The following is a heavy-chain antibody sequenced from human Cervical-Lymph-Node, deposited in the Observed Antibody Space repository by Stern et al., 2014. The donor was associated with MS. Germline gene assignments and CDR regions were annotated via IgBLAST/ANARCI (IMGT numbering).Heavy chain of an antibody. D-gene: IGHD1-7*01. CDR1: GFSLSTSGVG. CDR3: AHTPGEVEVRSARWFDP. Sequence: QVTLKESGPTLVKPTQTLTLTCTFSGFSLSTSGVGVGWIRQPPGKALEXLALIYWDDDKRYSPSLKTRLTITKDTSKNQVVLTMTNMDPVDTATYYCAHTPGEVEVRSARWFDPWGQGTLVTVSS. V-gene: IGHV2-5*02. CDR2: IYWDDDK. J-gene: IGHJ5*02.